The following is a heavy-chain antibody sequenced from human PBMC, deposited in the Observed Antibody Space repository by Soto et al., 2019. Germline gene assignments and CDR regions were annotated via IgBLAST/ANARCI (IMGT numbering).Heavy chain of an antibody. Sequence: SETLSLTCTVSGGSVSSNSYSWGWIRQSPGKGLEWIGTIYSTDKTYYHPSLLSRVTISVDTSMNEFSLRLSSVTAADTAVYYCARAERISGGIDVWGQGTTVTVSS. CDR3: ARAERISGGIDV. D-gene: IGHD1-1*01. CDR1: GGSVSSNSYS. CDR2: IYSTDKT. V-gene: IGHV4-39*07. J-gene: IGHJ6*02.